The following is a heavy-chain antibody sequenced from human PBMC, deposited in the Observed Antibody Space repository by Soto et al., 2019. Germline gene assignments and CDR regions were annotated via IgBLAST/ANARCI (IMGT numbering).Heavy chain of an antibody. D-gene: IGHD6-6*01. CDR3: ASVVRIAARPFDI. CDR1: GGSISSSSYY. CDR2: IYYSGST. Sequence: QLQLQESGPGLVKPSETLSLTCTVSGGSISSSSYYWGWIRQPPGKGLEWIGSIYYSGSTYSNPALKSGVTISVDTSKNQFSLKLSSVTAAYTAVYYCASVVRIAARPFDIGGQGTMVTFSS. J-gene: IGHJ3*02. V-gene: IGHV4-39*01.